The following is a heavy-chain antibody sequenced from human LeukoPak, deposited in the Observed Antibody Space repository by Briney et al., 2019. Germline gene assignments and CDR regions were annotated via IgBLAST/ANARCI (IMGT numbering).Heavy chain of an antibody. CDR1: GGTFSSYA. D-gene: IGHD3-22*01. V-gene: IGHV1-69*05. CDR3: ARAVGYYDSSGYDYYYYYMDV. J-gene: IGHJ6*03. Sequence: ASVKVSCKDSGGTFSSYAISWVRQAPGQGLEWMGGIIPIFGTANYAQMVQGRVTITTDESTSTADMELSSLRSEDTAVYYCARAVGYYDSSGYDYYYYYMDVWGKGTTVTVSS. CDR2: IIPIFGTA.